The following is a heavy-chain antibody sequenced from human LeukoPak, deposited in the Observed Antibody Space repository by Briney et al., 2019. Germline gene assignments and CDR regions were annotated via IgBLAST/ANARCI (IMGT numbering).Heavy chain of an antibody. CDR1: EFTFSDYY. Sequence: GGSLRLSCAASEFTFSDYYMSWVRQAPGKGLAWVSYISSTSSTRYYTDSVKGRFTISRDNAKNSLYLQMNSLRAEDTAVYYCARCGDGLPCDFDYWGQGTLVTVSS. CDR2: ISSTSSTR. V-gene: IGHV3-11*04. D-gene: IGHD3-10*01. CDR3: ARCGDGLPCDFDY. J-gene: IGHJ4*02.